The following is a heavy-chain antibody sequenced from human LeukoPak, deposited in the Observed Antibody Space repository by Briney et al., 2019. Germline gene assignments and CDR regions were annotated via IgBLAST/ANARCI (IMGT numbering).Heavy chain of an antibody. D-gene: IGHD3-3*01. CDR3: ARVSSGYYPLHFDY. CDR1: GFTFSSYW. J-gene: IGHJ4*02. Sequence: PGGSLRLSCAASGFTFSSYWMSWVRQAPGKGLEWVANIKQDGSEKYYVDSVKGRFTISRDNAKNSLYPQMNSLRAEDTAVYYCARVSSGYYPLHFDYWGQGTLVTVSS. V-gene: IGHV3-7*01. CDR2: IKQDGSEK.